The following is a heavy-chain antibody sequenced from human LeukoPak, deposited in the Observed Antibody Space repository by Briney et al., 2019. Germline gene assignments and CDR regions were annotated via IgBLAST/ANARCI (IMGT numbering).Heavy chain of an antibody. V-gene: IGHV3-21*01. CDR3: ARRRDGYNSDDY. CDR1: GFTFSSYS. Sequence: GGSLRLSCAASGFTFSSYSMNWVRQAPGKGLEWVSSISSSSSYIYCADSVKGRFTISRDNAKNSLYLQMNSLRAEDTAVYYCARRRDGYNSDDYWGQGTLVTVSS. J-gene: IGHJ4*02. CDR2: ISSSSSYI. D-gene: IGHD5-24*01.